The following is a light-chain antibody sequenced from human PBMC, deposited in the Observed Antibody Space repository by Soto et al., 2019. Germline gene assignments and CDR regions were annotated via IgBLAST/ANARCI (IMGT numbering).Light chain of an antibody. J-gene: IGLJ1*01. Sequence: QSALTQPPSASGSPGQSVTISCTGTSSDVGGYNYAPWYQQHPGKAPKLMIYEVSERPSGVPDRFSGSKSSNTASLTVSGLQAEDEADYYCSSYAGSNNFVFGTGTKVTVL. V-gene: IGLV2-8*01. CDR3: SSYAGSNNFV. CDR2: EVS. CDR1: SSDVGGYNY.